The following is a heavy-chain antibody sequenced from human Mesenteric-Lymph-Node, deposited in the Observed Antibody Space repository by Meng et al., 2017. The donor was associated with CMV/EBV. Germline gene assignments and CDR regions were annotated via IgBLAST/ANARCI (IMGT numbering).Heavy chain of an antibody. CDR3: TTARSTNVDY. CDR2: VKSKTDFGTI. J-gene: IGHJ4*02. Sequence: FAASGFTFKTAWLTWVRQAPGKGLEWVGRVKSKTDFGTIDYAAAVTGRFSISRDDSKNMLYLQMDSLKSEDTAVYYCTTARSTNVDYWGQGTLVTVSS. CDR1: GFTFKTAW. V-gene: IGHV3-15*01. D-gene: IGHD2-8*01.